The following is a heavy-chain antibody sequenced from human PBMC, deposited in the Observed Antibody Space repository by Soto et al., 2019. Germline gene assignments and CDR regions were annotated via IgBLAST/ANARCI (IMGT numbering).Heavy chain of an antibody. CDR3: ARHGDYYSGSGTYYKRYFDF. D-gene: IGHD3-10*01. Sequence: QLQVQESGPGLVKPSETLSLTCTVSGGSITSSSYYWGWIRQPPGKGLEWFGSIYYSGSTYYNPSRKSRVTLSGVTSNNQSGLRLSSVTAADTAVYYCARHGDYYSGSGTYYKRYFDFWGQGTLVTVSS. CDR1: GGSITSSSYY. J-gene: IGHJ4*02. CDR2: IYYSGST. V-gene: IGHV4-39*01.